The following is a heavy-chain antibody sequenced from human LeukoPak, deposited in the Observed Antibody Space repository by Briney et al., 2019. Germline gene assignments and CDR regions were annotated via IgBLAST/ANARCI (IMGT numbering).Heavy chain of an antibody. CDR1: GGSISSYY. V-gene: IGHV4-38-2*02. J-gene: IGHJ4*02. CDR3: ARDRREWELLSPFDY. CDR2: IYHSGST. D-gene: IGHD1-26*01. Sequence: SETLSLTCTVSGGSISSYYWSWIRQPPGKGLEWIGSIYHSGSTYYNPSLKSRVTISVDTSKNQFSLKLSSVTAADTAVYYCARDRREWELLSPFDYWGQGTLVTVSS.